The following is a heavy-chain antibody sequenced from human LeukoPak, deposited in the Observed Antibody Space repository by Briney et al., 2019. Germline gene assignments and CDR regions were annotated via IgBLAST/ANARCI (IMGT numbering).Heavy chain of an antibody. D-gene: IGHD3-22*01. V-gene: IGHV4-34*01. CDR1: GGSFSGYY. CDR3: AREQDYYDGSGYSTGEVRYFDY. Sequence: PSETLSLTCAVYGGSFSGYYWSWIRQPPGKGLEWIGEINHSGSTNYNPSLKSRVTISVDTSKNQFSLKLSSVTAADTAVYYCAREQDYYDGSGYSTGEVRYFDYWGQGTLVTVSS. CDR2: INHSGST. J-gene: IGHJ4*02.